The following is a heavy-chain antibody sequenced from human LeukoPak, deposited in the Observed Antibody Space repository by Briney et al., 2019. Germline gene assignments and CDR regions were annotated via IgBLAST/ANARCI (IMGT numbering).Heavy chain of an antibody. CDR2: ISATTIYR. CDR1: GFTFSNYD. CDR3: ARIGLGRDAYNSFDY. J-gene: IGHJ4*02. V-gene: IGHV3-21*01. Sequence: PGGSLRLSCAASGFTFSNYDMTWVSQVPGKGLEWVSSISATTIYRFSAGSVRGRFTISRDNFENSLYLQMNDLRREDTAVYYCARIGLGRDAYNSFDYWGQGTLVIVSS. D-gene: IGHD5-24*01.